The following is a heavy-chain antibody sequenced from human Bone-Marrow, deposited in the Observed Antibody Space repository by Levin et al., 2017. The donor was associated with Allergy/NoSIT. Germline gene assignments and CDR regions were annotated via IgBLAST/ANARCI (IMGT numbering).Heavy chain of an antibody. V-gene: IGHV1-18*01. CDR3: ARTYCSSSSCNHPFDF. D-gene: IGHD2-2*01. CDR2: TSVYNSKT. CDR1: GYTFTSYG. J-gene: IGHJ4*02. Sequence: GESLKISCQASGYTFTSYGISWVRQAPGQGLEWMGWTSVYNSKTKSAQNLQGRVTMTTDTSTSTAYMELRSLRSDDTAVYYCARTYCSSSSCNHPFDFWGQGTLVTVSS.